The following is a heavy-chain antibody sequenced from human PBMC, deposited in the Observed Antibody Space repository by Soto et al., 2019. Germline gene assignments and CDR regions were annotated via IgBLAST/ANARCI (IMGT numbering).Heavy chain of an antibody. V-gene: IGHV1-46*01. CDR1: GYTFTSYY. CDR2: IKPSGRST. D-gene: IGHD2-15*01. CDR3: ARESNHCSGGSCYYYYMDG. J-gene: IGHJ6*03. Sequence: ASVKVSCKASGYTFTSYYMQWVRQAPVQRLDWMGIIKPSGRSTSYAQKFHGRVNMTRHTSTGTVYMELSSLRSEDTAVYYCARESNHCSGGSCYYYYMDGWGKGTTVTVSS.